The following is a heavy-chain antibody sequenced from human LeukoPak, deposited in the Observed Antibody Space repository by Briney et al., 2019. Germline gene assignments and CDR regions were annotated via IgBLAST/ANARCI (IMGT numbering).Heavy chain of an antibody. J-gene: IGHJ2*01. V-gene: IGHV4-59*01. CDR3: GRRTYYDTLTGYNYWYFDL. CDR1: GGSISSYF. CDR2: INYSGSS. Sequence: RASETLSLTCTVSGGSISSYFWSWIRQPPGKGLEWIGYINYSGSSDYNPSLKSRVTFSVDTSKNQSSLRPSSVTAADTAVYYCGRRTYYDTLTGYNYWYFDLWGRGTLVTVSS. D-gene: IGHD3-9*01.